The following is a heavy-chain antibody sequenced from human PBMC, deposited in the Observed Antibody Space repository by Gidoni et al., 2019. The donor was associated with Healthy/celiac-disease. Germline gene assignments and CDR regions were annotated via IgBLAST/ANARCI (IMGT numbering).Heavy chain of an antibody. CDR2: ISSSSSYI. CDR1: GFTFSSYS. Sequence: EVQLVESGGGLVKPGGSLRLSCAASGFTFSSYSMNWVRQAPGKGLEWVSSISSSSSYIYYADSVKGRFTISRDNAKNSLYLQMNSLRAEDTAVYYCARPKDYGSGSYPFAFNYWGQGTLVTVSS. D-gene: IGHD3-10*01. CDR3: ARPKDYGSGSYPFAFNY. V-gene: IGHV3-21*01. J-gene: IGHJ4*02.